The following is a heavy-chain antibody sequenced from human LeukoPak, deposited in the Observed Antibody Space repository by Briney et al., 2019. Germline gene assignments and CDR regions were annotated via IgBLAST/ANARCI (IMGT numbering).Heavy chain of an antibody. CDR1: GASIDSHSW. J-gene: IGHJ4*02. CDR3: ARGNYYDSSGSLDY. D-gene: IGHD3-22*01. Sequence: PSGTLSLTCAVSGASIDSHSWWSWVRQPPGKGLEWIGYIYYSGSTNYNPSLKSRVTISVDTSKNQFSLKLSSVTAADTAVYYCARGNYYDSSGSLDYWGQGTLVTVSS. V-gene: IGHV4-4*02. CDR2: IYYSGST.